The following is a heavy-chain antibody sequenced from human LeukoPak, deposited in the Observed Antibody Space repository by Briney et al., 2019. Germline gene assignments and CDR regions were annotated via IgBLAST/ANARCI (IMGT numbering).Heavy chain of an antibody. CDR1: GGSSSSSSYY. Sequence: PSETLSLTCTVSGGSSSSSSYYWGWIRQPPGKGLEWIGSIYYSGSTYYNPSLKSRVTISVDTSKNQFSLKLSSVTAADTAVYYCARHGCSSTSCYAEHYYYYMDVWGKGTTVTVSS. J-gene: IGHJ6*03. CDR2: IYYSGST. CDR3: ARHGCSSTSCYAEHYYYYMDV. D-gene: IGHD2-2*01. V-gene: IGHV4-39*01.